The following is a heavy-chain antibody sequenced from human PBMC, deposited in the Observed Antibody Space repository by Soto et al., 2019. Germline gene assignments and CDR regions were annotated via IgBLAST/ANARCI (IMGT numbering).Heavy chain of an antibody. D-gene: IGHD6-6*01. J-gene: IGHJ4*02. CDR3: ARDQSSSPDFFDY. CDR2: IYHTGRT. V-gene: IGHV4-30-4*01. Sequence: SETLSLTCSVSGASISSDDYYWTWIRQPPGKGLEWIGYIYHTGRTSYNPALRSRLTISIDRSKNQFSLTLSSVSAADTALYYCARDQSSSPDFFDYWGQGTLVTVSS. CDR1: GASISSDDYY.